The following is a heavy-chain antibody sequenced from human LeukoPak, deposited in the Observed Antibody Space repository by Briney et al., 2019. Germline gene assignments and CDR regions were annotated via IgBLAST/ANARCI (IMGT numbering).Heavy chain of an antibody. D-gene: IGHD2-8*01. Sequence: PSETLSLTCTVSGGSISSYYWSWIRQPPGKGLEWIGYIYYSGSTNYNPSLKSRVTISVDTSKNQFSLKLSSVTAADTAVYYCARSAEHCSNGVCFTKYFLDVWGKGSTVTVSS. J-gene: IGHJ6*03. V-gene: IGHV4-59*01. CDR2: IYYSGST. CDR1: GGSISSYY. CDR3: ARSAEHCSNGVCFTKYFLDV.